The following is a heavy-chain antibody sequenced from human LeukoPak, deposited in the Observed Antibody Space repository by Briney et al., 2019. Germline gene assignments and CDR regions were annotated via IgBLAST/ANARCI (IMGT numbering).Heavy chain of an antibody. J-gene: IGHJ2*01. Sequence: ASVTVSCKASGYTFTGYYMHWARQAPGQGLEWMGWINPNSGGTNYAQKFQGRVTMTRDTSISTAYMELSRLRSDDTAVYYCARERSCSSTSCPPDLWGRGTLVTVSS. D-gene: IGHD2-2*01. CDR3: ARERSCSSTSCPPDL. CDR2: INPNSGGT. V-gene: IGHV1-2*02. CDR1: GYTFTGYY.